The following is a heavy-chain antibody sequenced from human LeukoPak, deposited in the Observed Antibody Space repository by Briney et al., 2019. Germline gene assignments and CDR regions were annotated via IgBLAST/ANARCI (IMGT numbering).Heavy chain of an antibody. CDR1: GGSISSYY. Sequence: SETLSLTCTVSGGSISSYYWSWIRQPPGKGLEWIGYIYYSGSTNYNPSLKSRVTISVDTSKNQLSLKLSSVTAADTAVYYCARHSYYDSSGYSPFDYWGQGTLVTVSS. CDR3: ARHSYYDSSGYSPFDY. D-gene: IGHD3-22*01. J-gene: IGHJ4*02. CDR2: IYYSGST. V-gene: IGHV4-59*08.